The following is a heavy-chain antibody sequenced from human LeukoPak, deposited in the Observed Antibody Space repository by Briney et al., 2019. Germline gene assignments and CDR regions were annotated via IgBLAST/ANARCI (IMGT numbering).Heavy chain of an antibody. J-gene: IGHJ4*02. Sequence: PSETLSLTCTVSGGSMSSYYWSWIRQPAGNGLGWIGRIYTSGSTNYNPSLKSRVAMSVDTSKNQFSLKLSSVTAADTAVYYCARERQLVAPFDYWGQGTLVTVSS. CDR3: ARERQLVAPFDY. CDR2: IYTSGST. CDR1: GGSMSSYY. D-gene: IGHD6-6*01. V-gene: IGHV4-4*07.